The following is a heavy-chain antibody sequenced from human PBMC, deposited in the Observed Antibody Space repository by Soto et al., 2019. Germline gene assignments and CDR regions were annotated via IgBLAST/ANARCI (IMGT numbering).Heavy chain of an antibody. J-gene: IGHJ6*02. Sequence: PGGSLRLSCAASGFTFSSYWMSWVRQAPGKGLEWVANIKQDGSEKYYVDSVKGRFTISRDNAKNSLYLQMNSLRAEDTAVYYCARWGHYYDSSGYYYSYYYGMDVWGQGTTVTVS. CDR2: IKQDGSEK. D-gene: IGHD3-22*01. V-gene: IGHV3-7*04. CDR1: GFTFSSYW. CDR3: ARWGHYYDSSGYYYSYYYGMDV.